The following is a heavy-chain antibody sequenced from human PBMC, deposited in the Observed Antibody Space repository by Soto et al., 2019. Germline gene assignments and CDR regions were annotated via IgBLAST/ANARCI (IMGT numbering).Heavy chain of an antibody. V-gene: IGHV1-18*01. CDR3: ARGTFRHYCISTICPYYFDY. CDR1: GYTFTSYG. J-gene: IGHJ4*02. CDR2: ISAYNGNT. Sequence: QVQLVQSGAEVKKPGASVKVSCKASGYTFTSYGISWVRQAPGQGLECMGWISAYNGNTNYAQKLQGRGTMTTDTSTSTAYMELRSLRSDDTAVYYCARGTFRHYCISTICPYYFDYWGQGTLVTVS. D-gene: IGHD2-2*01.